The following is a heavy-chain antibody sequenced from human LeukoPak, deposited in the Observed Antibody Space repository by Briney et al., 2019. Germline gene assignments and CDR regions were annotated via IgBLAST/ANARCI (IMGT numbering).Heavy chain of an antibody. Sequence: SETLSLTCSVSGDSLSSVTHYWGWIRKSPGKGLEWLGSIYYSGSTNYNPSLKSRVTISVDTSKNQFSLKLSSVTAADAAVYYCARDHSGYSYGYYYYYGMDVWGQGTTVTVSS. J-gene: IGHJ6*02. CDR2: IYYSGST. D-gene: IGHD5-18*01. CDR1: GDSLSSVTHY. CDR3: ARDHSGYSYGYYYYYGMDV. V-gene: IGHV4-39*07.